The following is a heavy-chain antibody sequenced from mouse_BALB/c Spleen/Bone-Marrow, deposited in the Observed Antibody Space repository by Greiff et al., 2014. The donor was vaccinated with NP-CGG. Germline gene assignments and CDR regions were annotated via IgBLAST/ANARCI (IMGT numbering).Heavy chain of an antibody. CDR3: ARYYYGYYFDY. V-gene: IGHV14-3*02. J-gene: IGHJ2*01. CDR1: GFNIKDTY. D-gene: IGHD1-2*01. CDR2: IDPANGNT. Sequence: VQLQQPGAELVKPGASVKLSCTASGFNIKDTYMHWVKQRPEQGLEWIGRIDPANGNTKYDPKFQGKATITADTSSNTAYLQLSSLTSEDTAVYCCARYYYGYYFDYWGQGTTLTVSS.